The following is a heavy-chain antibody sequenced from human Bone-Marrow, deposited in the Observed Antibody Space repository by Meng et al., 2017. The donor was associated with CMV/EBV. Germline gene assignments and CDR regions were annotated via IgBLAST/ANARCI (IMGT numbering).Heavy chain of an antibody. D-gene: IGHD1-26*01. J-gene: IGHJ6*02. V-gene: IGHV3-48*04. CDR3: ARVVGATPYGMDV. Sequence: GESLKISCAASGFTFSSYSMNWVRQAPGKGLEWVSYISSSGSTIYYADSVKGRFTISRDNAKNSLYLQMNSLRAEDTAVYYCARVVGATPYGMDVWGQGTTVTVSS. CDR1: GFTFSSYS. CDR2: ISSSGSTI.